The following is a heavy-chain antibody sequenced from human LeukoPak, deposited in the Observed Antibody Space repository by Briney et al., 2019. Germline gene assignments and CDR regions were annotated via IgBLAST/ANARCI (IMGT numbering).Heavy chain of an antibody. D-gene: IGHD2-15*01. V-gene: IGHV3-7*03. J-gene: IGHJ3*02. Sequence: GGSLRLSCAASGFTFSSYWMSWVRQAAGKGLAGVANIKQDGREKYYVNSVKGRFTISRDNAKNSLYLQMNSLRAEDTAVYYCARDSEWGYCSGGSCYAFDIWGQGTMVTVSS. CDR2: IKQDGREK. CDR1: GFTFSSYW. CDR3: ARDSEWGYCSGGSCYAFDI.